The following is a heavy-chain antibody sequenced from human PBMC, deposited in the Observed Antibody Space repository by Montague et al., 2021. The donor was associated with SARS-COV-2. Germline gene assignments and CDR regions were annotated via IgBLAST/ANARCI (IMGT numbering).Heavy chain of an antibody. Sequence: SETLSLTCAVSGGSISSPYYYWGCNRQSPGKGLVWIISITYAGRTNHNLSLRSRISFYTDTSKNHSSLSLNSVTAAATAVYFCAGQLSSYCSTNKCYSYYFDVWGQGALVTVSS. V-gene: IGHV4-39*01. CDR2: ITYAGRT. CDR3: AGQLSSYCSTNKCYSYYFDV. J-gene: IGHJ4*02. CDR1: GGSISSPYYY. D-gene: IGHD2-2*01.